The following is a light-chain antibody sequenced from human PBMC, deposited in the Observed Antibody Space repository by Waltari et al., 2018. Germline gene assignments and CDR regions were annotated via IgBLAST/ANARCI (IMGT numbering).Light chain of an antibody. CDR2: DAS. CDR3: QQRSNWP. CDR1: QSVSSY. V-gene: IGKV3-11*01. J-gene: IGKJ4*01. Sequence: EIVLTQSPATLSLSPGERATLSCRASQSVSSYLAWYQQKPGQAPRLLIYDASNRATGIPPRFSGSGSGTDFTLTISSLEPEDFAVYYCQQRSNWPFGGGTKAEIK.